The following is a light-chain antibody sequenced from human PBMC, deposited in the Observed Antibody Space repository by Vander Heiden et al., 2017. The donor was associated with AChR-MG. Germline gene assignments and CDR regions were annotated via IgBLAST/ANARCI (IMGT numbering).Light chain of an antibody. Sequence: QSARTQPRSLSGSPGPPVTISCTGTSSDVIVYNNVACYHQHPAKAAHLMLYDVSKRRSGGPDRFSGSTSGDTASMTISGLQAEDEADYYCCSSADSYTFHVVFGGGTKLTVL. CDR3: CSSADSYTFHVV. CDR2: DVS. CDR1: SSDVIVYNN. J-gene: IGLJ2*01. V-gene: IGLV2-11*01.